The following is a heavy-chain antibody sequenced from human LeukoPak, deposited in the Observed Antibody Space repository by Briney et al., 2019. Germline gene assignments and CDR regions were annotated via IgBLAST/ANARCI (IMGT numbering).Heavy chain of an antibody. D-gene: IGHD6-13*01. J-gene: IGHJ3*02. V-gene: IGHV1-8*03. CDR3: AARVGSSRLRDAFDI. Sequence: ASVKVSCKASGYTFTSYDINWVRQATVQGLEWMGWMNPNSGNTGYAQKFQGRVTITRNTSISTAYMELSSLRSEDTAVYYCAARVGSSRLRDAFDIWGQGTMVTVSS. CDR1: GYTFTSYD. CDR2: MNPNSGNT.